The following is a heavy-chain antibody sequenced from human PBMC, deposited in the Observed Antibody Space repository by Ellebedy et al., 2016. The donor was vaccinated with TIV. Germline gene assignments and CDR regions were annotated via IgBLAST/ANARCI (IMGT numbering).Heavy chain of an antibody. V-gene: IGHV1-18*01. J-gene: IGHJ5*02. D-gene: IGHD3-10*01. CDR2: ISAYNGNT. CDR1: GYTFTSYG. Sequence: AASVKVSCKASGYTFTSYGISWVRQAPGQGLEWMGWISAYNGNTNYAQKLQGRVTMTTDTSTSTAYMELRSLRSDDTAVYYCARAHYGSGGGWFDPWGQGTLVTVSS. CDR3: ARAHYGSGGGWFDP.